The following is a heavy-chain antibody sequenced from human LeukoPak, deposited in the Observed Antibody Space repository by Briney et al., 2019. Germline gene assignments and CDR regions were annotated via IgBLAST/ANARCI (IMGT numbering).Heavy chain of an antibody. D-gene: IGHD3-9*01. CDR3: ARGRYLSGENYYYGMDV. CDR1: GYTFTGYY. J-gene: IGHJ6*02. Sequence: ASVKVSCKASGYTFTGYYMHWVRQAPGQGLEWMGWINPNSGGTNYAQKFQGWVTMTRDTSISTAYMELSRLRSDDTAVYYCARGRYLSGENYYYGMDVWGQGTTVTVSS. CDR2: INPNSGGT. V-gene: IGHV1-2*04.